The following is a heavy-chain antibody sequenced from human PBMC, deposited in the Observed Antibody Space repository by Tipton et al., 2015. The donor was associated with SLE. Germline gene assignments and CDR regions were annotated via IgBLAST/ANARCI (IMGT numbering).Heavy chain of an antibody. D-gene: IGHD2-21*01. CDR3: AKGAVVIAIGLFDY. V-gene: IGHV3-33*06. J-gene: IGHJ4*02. CDR2: IWFDGSNT. Sequence: RSLRLSCAASGFTFSSFAMHWVRQTPGKGLEWLAFIWFDGSNTNYADSVKGRFTISRDNSKNTLYLQMNSLRAEDTAVYYCAKGAVVIAIGLFDYWGQGTLVTVSS. CDR1: GFTFSSFA.